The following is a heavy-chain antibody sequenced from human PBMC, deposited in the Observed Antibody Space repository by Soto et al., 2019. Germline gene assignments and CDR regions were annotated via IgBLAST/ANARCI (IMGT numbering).Heavy chain of an antibody. J-gene: IGHJ4*02. CDR2: ITDNGRNT. CDR3: AKERATTTAFDY. Sequence: EVQLLESGGGLVQPGGSLRLSCAASGFTFNRDGMRWVRQAPGKGLEWVSLITDNGRNTYYADSVKGRFTISRDNTKNTLFQQMNSLRAEDTAVYYCAKERATTTAFDYWGPGALGTVSS. V-gene: IGHV3-23*01. D-gene: IGHD4-17*01. CDR1: GFTFNRDG.